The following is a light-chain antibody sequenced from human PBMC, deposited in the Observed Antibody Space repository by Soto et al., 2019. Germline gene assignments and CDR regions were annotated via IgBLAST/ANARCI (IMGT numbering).Light chain of an antibody. CDR1: SSDVGAYNY. CDR2: EVS. CDR3: SSLTTSFTYV. J-gene: IGLJ1*01. Sequence: QSVLTQPPSASGSPGQSVTISCTGTSSDVGAYNYISWYQQHPGKAPKLLLSEVSNRPSGVSDRFSGSKSGNTASLTISGLQAEDEADYYCSSLTTSFTYVFGTGTKVTV. V-gene: IGLV2-14*01.